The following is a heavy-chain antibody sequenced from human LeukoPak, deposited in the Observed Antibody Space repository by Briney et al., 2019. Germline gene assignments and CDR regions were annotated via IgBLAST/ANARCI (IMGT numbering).Heavy chain of an antibody. Sequence: GWALRLSFAACGLIFLWYAMRGVRQAGCKGLEGVSPICGRCCCTYYADSVKGRFTISRDNCKNTLYLQMNTRRAEDTAVYYCAKDSARLALGEFDPWGQGTLVTVSS. CDR1: GLIFLWYA. CDR3: AKDSARLALGEFDP. CDR2: ICGRCCCT. D-gene: IGHD3-10*01. J-gene: IGHJ5*02. V-gene: IGHV3-23*01.